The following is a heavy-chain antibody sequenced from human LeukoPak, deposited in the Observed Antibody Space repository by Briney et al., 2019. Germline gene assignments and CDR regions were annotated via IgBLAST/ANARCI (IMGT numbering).Heavy chain of an antibody. Sequence: ASVKVSCKTSGGTFNNSAISWVRQAPGQGLEWLGGIMPLFGTAGYAQKFQGRVTITKDESTRTVYLELTSLTSADTAVYYCARDFHGDYGAGWFDPWGQRTLVSVSS. CDR3: ARDFHGDYGAGWFDP. V-gene: IGHV1-69*05. D-gene: IGHD4-17*01. CDR2: IMPLFGTA. J-gene: IGHJ5*02. CDR1: GGTFNNSA.